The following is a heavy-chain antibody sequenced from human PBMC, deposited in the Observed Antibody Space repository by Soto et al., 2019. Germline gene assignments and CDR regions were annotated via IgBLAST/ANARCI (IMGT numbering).Heavy chain of an antibody. J-gene: IGHJ4*02. D-gene: IGHD3-16*02. V-gene: IGHV2-5*02. CDR3: AHRTAYRALIDY. CDR1: GFSLSTSGVS. CDR2: IYWDDDK. Sequence: QITLKESGPTLVKPTQTLTLTCTFSGFSLSTSGVSVGWVRQPPGRALEWLALIYWDDDKHYSPSLKSRLTISNEISINPVVLPMTHMDPVATATYIRAHRTAYRALIDYWGQGTLVTVSS.